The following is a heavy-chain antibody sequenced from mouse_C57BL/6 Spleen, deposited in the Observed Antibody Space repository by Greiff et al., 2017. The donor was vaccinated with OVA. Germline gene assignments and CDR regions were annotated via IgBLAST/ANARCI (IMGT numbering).Heavy chain of an antibody. CDR2: IYPGDGDT. V-gene: IGHV1-80*01. J-gene: IGHJ2*01. CDR1: GYAFSSYW. D-gene: IGHD2-5*01. CDR3: ARSGYSNCDY. Sequence: VQGVESGAELVKPGASVKISCKASGYAFSSYWMNWVKQRPGKGLEWIGQIYPGDGDTNYNGKFKGKATLTADKSSSTAYMQLSSLTSEDSAVYFCARSGYSNCDYWGQGTTLTVSS.